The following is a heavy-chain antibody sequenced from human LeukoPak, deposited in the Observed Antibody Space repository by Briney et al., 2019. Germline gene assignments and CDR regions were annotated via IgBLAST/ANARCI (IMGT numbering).Heavy chain of an antibody. J-gene: IGHJ4*02. D-gene: IGHD4-23*01. CDR1: GYTFTSYA. V-gene: IGHV1-2*02. CDR2: INLNSGGT. CDR3: ARGMTTVADFGY. Sequence: ASVKVSCKASGYTFTSYAMNWVRQAPGQGLEWMGWINLNSGGTNYAQKFQGRVTMTRDTSISTAYMELSRLRSDDTAVYYCARGMTTVADFGYWGQGTLVTVSS.